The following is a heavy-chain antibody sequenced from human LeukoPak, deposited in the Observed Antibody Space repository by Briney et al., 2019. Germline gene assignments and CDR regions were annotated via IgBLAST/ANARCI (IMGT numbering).Heavy chain of an antibody. Sequence: PGRSLRLSCAASGFTFSSYGMHWVRQAPGKGLEWVAVIWYDGSNKYYADSVKGRFIISRDNAKSTLYLQMNSLRAESTAVYYCAREYGYNTAHFDYWGQGTLVTVSS. J-gene: IGHJ4*02. CDR3: AREYGYNTAHFDY. D-gene: IGHD5-24*01. CDR2: IWYDGSNK. CDR1: GFTFSSYG. V-gene: IGHV3-33*01.